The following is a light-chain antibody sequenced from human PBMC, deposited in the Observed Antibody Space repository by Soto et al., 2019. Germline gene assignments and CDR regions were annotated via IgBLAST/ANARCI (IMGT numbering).Light chain of an antibody. CDR2: DAS. CDR1: QSVSSY. J-gene: IGKJ2*01. CDR3: QQRSNWPPDT. Sequence: EIVLTQSPATLSLSPGERATLSCSASQSVSSYLAWYQQKPGQAPRLLIYDASNRATGIPARFSGSGSGTDFTLTISSLEPEDFAVYYCQQRSNWPPDTFGQGPKLEI. V-gene: IGKV3-11*01.